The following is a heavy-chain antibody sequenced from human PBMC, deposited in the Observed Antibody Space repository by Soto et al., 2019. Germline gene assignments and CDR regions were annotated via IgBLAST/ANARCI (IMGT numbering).Heavy chain of an antibody. J-gene: IGHJ5*02. CDR2: IYYSGST. Sequence: QLQLQESGPGLVKPSETLSLICTVSGGSISRSGYYWGWIRQPPGKGLEWIGSIYYSGSTHYNPSVKSRVTISVDTSKNQFSLKLSSVTAADTAVYYCASGGDYNWFDPWGQGTLVTVSS. D-gene: IGHD3-16*01. CDR3: ASGGDYNWFDP. V-gene: IGHV4-39*01. CDR1: GGSISRSGYY.